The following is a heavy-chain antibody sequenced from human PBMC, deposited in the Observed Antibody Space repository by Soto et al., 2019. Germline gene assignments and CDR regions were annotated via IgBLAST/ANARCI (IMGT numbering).Heavy chain of an antibody. CDR3: ARSQEGYCSGVSCYSAYYYYYIDV. CDR1: GYSFTSYW. J-gene: IGHJ6*03. Sequence: GESLKISCKGSGYSFTSYWIGWVRQMPGKGLEWMGIIYPGDSDTRYSPSFQGQVTISADKSISTAYLQWSSLKASDTAMYYCARSQEGYCSGVSCYSAYYYYYIDVWGKGTTVTGSS. V-gene: IGHV5-51*01. D-gene: IGHD2-15*01. CDR2: IYPGDSDT.